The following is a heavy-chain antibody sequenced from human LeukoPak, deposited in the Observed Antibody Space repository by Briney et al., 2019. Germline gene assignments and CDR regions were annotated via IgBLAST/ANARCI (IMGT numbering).Heavy chain of an antibody. J-gene: IGHJ4*02. CDR3: AKEGSAAVAIDY. CDR2: INPHSGGT. D-gene: IGHD6-19*01. Sequence: ASVKVSCKASGYIFTGYYMHWVRQAPGQGLEWMGWINPHSGGTNYAQKFQGRVTMTRDTSISTAYMELSRLRSDDTAVYYWAKEGSAAVAIDYWGQGALVTVSS. V-gene: IGHV1-2*02. CDR1: GYIFTGYY.